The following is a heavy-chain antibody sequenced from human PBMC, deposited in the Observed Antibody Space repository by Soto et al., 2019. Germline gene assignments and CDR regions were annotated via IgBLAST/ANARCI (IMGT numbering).Heavy chain of an antibody. CDR2: IYYSGST. V-gene: IGHV4-39*01. D-gene: IGHD6-19*01. Sequence: SETLSLTCTVSGGSISSSSYYWGWIRQPPGKGLECIGSIYYSGSTYYNPSLKSRVTISVDTSKNQFSLKLSSVTAADTAVYYCARHDGFSSGWIFDYWGHGTMVTVSS. CDR1: GGSISSSSYY. CDR3: ARHDGFSSGWIFDY. J-gene: IGHJ4*01.